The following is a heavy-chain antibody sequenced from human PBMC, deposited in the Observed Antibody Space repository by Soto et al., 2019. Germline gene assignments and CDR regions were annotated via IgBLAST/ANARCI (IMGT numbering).Heavy chain of an antibody. V-gene: IGHV3-30-3*01. Sequence: GKGLEWVAVISYDGSNKYYADSVKGRFTISRDNSKNTLYLQMNSLRAEDTAFFFQAEDGIRDVRSVSAFLLNRSSDL. D-gene: IGHD3-10*02. J-gene: IGHJ2*01. CDR2: ISYDGSNK. CDR3: AEDGIRDVRSVSAFLLNRSSDL.